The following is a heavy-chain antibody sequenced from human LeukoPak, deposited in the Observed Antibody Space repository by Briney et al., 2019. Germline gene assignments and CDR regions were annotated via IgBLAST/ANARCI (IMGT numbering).Heavy chain of an antibody. J-gene: IGHJ5*02. V-gene: IGHV1-8*03. CDR1: GYTFTSYG. CDR2: MNPNSGNT. Sequence: ASVKVSCKASGYTFTSYGISWVRQATGQGLEWMGWMNPNSGNTGYAQKFQGRVTITRNTSISTAYMELSSLRSEDTAVYYCARLRIYCSGGSCYNNWFDPWGQGTWSPSPQ. CDR3: ARLRIYCSGGSCYNNWFDP. D-gene: IGHD2-15*01.